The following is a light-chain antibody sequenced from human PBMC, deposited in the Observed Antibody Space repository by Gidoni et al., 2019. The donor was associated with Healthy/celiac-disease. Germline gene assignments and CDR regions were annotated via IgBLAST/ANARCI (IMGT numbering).Light chain of an antibody. Sequence: EIVLTQSPGTLSLSPGERATLSCRASQSVSSSYLAWYQQKPGQAPRLLIYGASSRATGIPDRLRGSGSGTDFTLTISRLEPEDVAVYDCQQYGSSPLTFGGGTKVEIK. J-gene: IGKJ4*01. CDR3: QQYGSSPLT. CDR1: QSVSSSY. CDR2: GAS. V-gene: IGKV3-20*01.